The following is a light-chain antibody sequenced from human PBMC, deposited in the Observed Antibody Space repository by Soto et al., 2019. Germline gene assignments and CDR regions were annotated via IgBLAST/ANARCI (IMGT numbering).Light chain of an antibody. CDR1: QSISSY. Sequence: DIQMTQSPSSLSASVGDRVTITCRASQSISSYLNWYQQKPGKAPKLLIYAASSLQSGVPSRFSGSGSGTDFTLTISSLQPEDFATYYCQRYDDAPLTFG. J-gene: IGKJ4*01. CDR3: QRYDDAPLT. CDR2: AAS. V-gene: IGKV1-39*01.